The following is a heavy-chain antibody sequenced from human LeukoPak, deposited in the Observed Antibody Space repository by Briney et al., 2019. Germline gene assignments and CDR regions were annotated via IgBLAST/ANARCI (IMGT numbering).Heavy chain of an antibody. J-gene: IGHJ3*02. D-gene: IGHD3-22*01. CDR1: GFTFSSYS. V-gene: IGHV3-48*01. Sequence: GGSLRLSCAASGFTFSSYSMNWVRQAPGKGLEWVSYISSSSSTIYYAGSVKGRFTISRDNAKNSLYLQMNSLRAEDTAVYYCARAYYYDTLDAFDIWGQGTMVTVSS. CDR3: ARAYYYDTLDAFDI. CDR2: ISSSSSTI.